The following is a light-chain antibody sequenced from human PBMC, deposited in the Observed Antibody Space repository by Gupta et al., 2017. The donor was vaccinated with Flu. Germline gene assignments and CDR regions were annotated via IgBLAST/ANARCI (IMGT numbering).Light chain of an antibody. Sequence: NFMLTQPNSVSESPGKTVTISCTRSSGSIASNYVQWYQQRPGSSPTTVIYEDNQRRSGVPDRCSGSIDSASNAASLTISGLKTEDAADYYCQSYESSNNVVFGGGTKLTVL. CDR1: SGSIASNY. CDR3: QSYESSNNVV. J-gene: IGLJ2*01. V-gene: IGLV6-57*01. CDR2: EDN.